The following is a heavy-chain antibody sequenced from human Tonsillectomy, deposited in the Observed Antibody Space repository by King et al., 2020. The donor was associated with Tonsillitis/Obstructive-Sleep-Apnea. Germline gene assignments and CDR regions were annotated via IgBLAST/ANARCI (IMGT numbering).Heavy chain of an antibody. V-gene: IGHV3-30*03. CDR3: AGSYSFFDY. CDR2: ISYDGSNK. D-gene: IGHD1-26*01. CDR1: GFTFSSYG. Sequence: VQLVESGGGVVQPGRSLRLSCAASGFTFSSYGMHWVRQAPGKGLEWVAVISYDGSNKYYADSVKGRFTISRDNSKNTLYLQMNSLRAEDTAVYYCAGSYSFFDYWGQGTLVTVSS. J-gene: IGHJ4*02.